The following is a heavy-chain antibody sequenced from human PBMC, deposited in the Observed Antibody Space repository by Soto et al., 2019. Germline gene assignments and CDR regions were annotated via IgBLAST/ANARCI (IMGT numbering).Heavy chain of an antibody. V-gene: IGHV3-23*01. CDR3: AQDRGWGVVSPAHDS. CDR1: GFTIRNFV. J-gene: IGHJ4*02. CDR2: ILATGGQT. Sequence: EVQLLESGGGVVQPGGSLRLSCAASGFTIRNFVRSWVRQAPGKGLEWVSVILATGGQTFYANSVKGRFTISIDNSKNMLYLPIDSLRDEDTALYFCAQDRGWGVVSPAHDSWGQGTLVNVSS. D-gene: IGHD2-21*01.